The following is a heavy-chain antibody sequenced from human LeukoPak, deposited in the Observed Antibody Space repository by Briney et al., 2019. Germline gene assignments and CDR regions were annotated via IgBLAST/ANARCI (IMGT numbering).Heavy chain of an antibody. J-gene: IGHJ4*02. CDR2: LFSGGGRT. CDR3: AKECDYSPGNKFDL. CDR1: GFTFNNYA. V-gene: IGHV3-23*01. Sequence: GGSLRLSCAASGFTFNNYAMSWVRQAPAKGLEWVSGLFSGGGRTLYADSVEGRFTISGDTSKTTFYLQMNGRSAEDATVYYVAKECDYSPGNKFDLWGQGTLVTVSS. D-gene: IGHD3-10*01.